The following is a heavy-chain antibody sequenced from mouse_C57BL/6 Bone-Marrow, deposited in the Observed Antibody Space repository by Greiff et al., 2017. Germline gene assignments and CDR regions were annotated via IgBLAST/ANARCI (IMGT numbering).Heavy chain of an antibody. V-gene: IGHV1-82*01. D-gene: IGHD1-1*01. CDR3: AREDLLRTSYFDY. CDR1: GYAFSSSW. CDR2: IYPGDGDT. Sequence: QVQLQQSGPELVKPGASVKISCKASGYAFSSSWMNWVKQRPGKGLEWIGRIYPGDGDTNYNGKFKGKATLTADKSSSTAYMQLSSLTSEDSAVYFCAREDLLRTSYFDYWGQGTTLTVSS. J-gene: IGHJ2*01.